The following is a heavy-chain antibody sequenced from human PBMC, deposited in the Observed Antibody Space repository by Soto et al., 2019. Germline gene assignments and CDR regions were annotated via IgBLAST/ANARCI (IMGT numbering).Heavy chain of an antibody. D-gene: IGHD2-2*01. CDR1: GFTFSSYS. CDR3: ARDPADIVVVPAANYGMDV. V-gene: IGHV3-21*01. J-gene: IGHJ6*02. CDR2: ISSSSSYI. Sequence: GGSLRLSCAASGFTFSSYSMNWVRQAPGKGLEWVSSISSSSSYIYYADSVKGRFTISRDNAKNSLYLQMNSLRAEDTAVYYCARDPADIVVVPAANYGMDVWGQGTTVTVSS.